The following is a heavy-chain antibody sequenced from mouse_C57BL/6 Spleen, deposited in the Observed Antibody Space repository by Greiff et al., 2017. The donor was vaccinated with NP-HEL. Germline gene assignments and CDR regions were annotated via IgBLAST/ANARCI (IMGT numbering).Heavy chain of an antibody. J-gene: IGHJ1*03. Sequence: QVQLQQPGAELVRPGSSVKLSCKASGYTFTSYWMDWVKQRPGQGLEWIGNIYPSDSETHYDQKFKDKATLTVDKSSSTAYMQLSSLTSEDSAVYYCARGNWYFDVWGTGTTVTVSS. CDR1: GYTFTSYW. CDR2: IYPSDSET. V-gene: IGHV1-61*01. CDR3: ARGNWYFDV.